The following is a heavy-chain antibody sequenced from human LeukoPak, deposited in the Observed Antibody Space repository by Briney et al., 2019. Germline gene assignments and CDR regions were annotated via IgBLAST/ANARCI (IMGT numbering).Heavy chain of an antibody. D-gene: IGHD6-13*01. CDR1: GDSISSGDYY. CDR2: IYYTGGT. J-gene: IGHJ4*02. Sequence: SQTLSLTCTVSGDSISSGDYYWSWIRQPPGKGLEWIGYIYYTGGTNYNPSLKSRVTMSVDTSKNQFSLKLSSVTAADTAVYYCARIHTSDYSSSWFHYWGQGSLVTVSS. CDR3: ARIHTSDYSSSWFHY. V-gene: IGHV4-61*08.